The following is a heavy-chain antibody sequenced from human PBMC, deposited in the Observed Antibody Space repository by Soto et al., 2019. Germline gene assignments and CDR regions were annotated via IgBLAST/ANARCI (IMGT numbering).Heavy chain of an antibody. CDR3: ARDHQDGEVLRFLEWLLWDLDY. D-gene: IGHD3-3*01. J-gene: IGHJ4*02. CDR2: ISYDGSNK. CDR1: GFTFSSYA. V-gene: IGHV3-30-3*01. Sequence: PGGSLRLSCAASGFTFSSYAMHWVRQAPGKGLEWVAVISYDGSNKYYADSVKGRFTISRDNSKNTLYLQMNSLRAEDTAVYYCARDHQDGEVLRFLEWLLWDLDYWGQGTLVTVSS.